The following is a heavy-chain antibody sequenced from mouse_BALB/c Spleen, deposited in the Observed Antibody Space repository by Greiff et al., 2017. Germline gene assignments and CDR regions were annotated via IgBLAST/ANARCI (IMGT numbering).Heavy chain of an antibody. D-gene: IGHD4-1*01. Sequence: EVKVVESGGGLVQPGGSRKLSCAASGFTFSSFGMHWVRQAPEKGLEWVAYISSGSSTIYYADTVKGRFTISRDNPKNTLFLQMTSLRSEDTAMYYCARTGTVLWYFDVWGAGTTVTVSS. V-gene: IGHV5-17*02. CDR1: GFTFSSFG. CDR3: ARTGTVLWYFDV. J-gene: IGHJ1*01. CDR2: ISSGSSTI.